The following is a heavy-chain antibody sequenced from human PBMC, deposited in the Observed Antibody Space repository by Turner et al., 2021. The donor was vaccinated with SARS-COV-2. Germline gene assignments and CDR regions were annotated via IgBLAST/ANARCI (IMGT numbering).Heavy chain of an antibody. J-gene: IGHJ4*01. Sequence: EVQLLESGGSWVQPGGSLRLSCVASGFTPSPYAMSWVRQAPGKGLEWVSSISGYGVRTNFADSVRGRFTISRDDSKNTLYLQMNSLRADDTAVYYCAKRQKDYRIIYFDHWGHGTRVTVSS. CDR1: GFTPSPYA. CDR3: AKRQKDYRIIYFDH. CDR2: ISGYGVRT. D-gene: IGHD4-4*01. V-gene: IGHV3-23*01.